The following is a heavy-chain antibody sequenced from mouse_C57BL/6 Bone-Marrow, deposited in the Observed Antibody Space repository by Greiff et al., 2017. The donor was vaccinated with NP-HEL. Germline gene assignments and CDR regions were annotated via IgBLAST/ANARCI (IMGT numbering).Heavy chain of an antibody. CDR2: ISNGGGST. CDR3: ARQLTTVAMDY. CDR1: GFTFSDYY. J-gene: IGHJ4*01. V-gene: IGHV5-12*01. D-gene: IGHD1-1*01. Sequence: EVKVEESGGGLVQPGGSLKLSCAASGFTFSDYYMYWVRQTPEKRLEWVAYISNGGGSTYYPDTVKGRFTISRDNAKNTLYLQMSRLKSEDTAMYYCARQLTTVAMDYWGQGTSVTVSS.